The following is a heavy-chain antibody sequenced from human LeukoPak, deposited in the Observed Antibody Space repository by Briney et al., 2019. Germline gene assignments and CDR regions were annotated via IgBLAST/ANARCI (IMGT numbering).Heavy chain of an antibody. CDR1: GYTFTSYG. CDR3: ARDWAYCGGDCYSDY. CDR2: ISAYNGNT. D-gene: IGHD2-21*01. V-gene: IGHV1-18*03. Sequence: GASVKVSCKASGYTFTSYGISWVRQAPGQGLEWMGWISAYNGNTNYAQKLQGRVTMTTDTSTSTAYMELRSLRSDDMAVYYCARDWAYCGGDCYSDYWGQGTLVTVSS. J-gene: IGHJ4*02.